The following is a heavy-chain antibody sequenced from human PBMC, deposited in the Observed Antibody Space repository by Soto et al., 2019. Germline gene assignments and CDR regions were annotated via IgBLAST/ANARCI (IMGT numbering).Heavy chain of an antibody. J-gene: IGHJ3*02. CDR1: GFTFSSYS. V-gene: IGHV3-48*02. Sequence: GGSLRLSCAASGFTFSSYSMNRVLQGPGKGLEWVSYISSSSSTIYYADSVKGRFTISRDNAKNSLYLQMNSLRDEDTAVYYCARPPDDSSGYYYSAFDIWGQGTMVTVS. CDR3: ARPPDDSSGYYYSAFDI. CDR2: ISSSSSTI. D-gene: IGHD3-22*01.